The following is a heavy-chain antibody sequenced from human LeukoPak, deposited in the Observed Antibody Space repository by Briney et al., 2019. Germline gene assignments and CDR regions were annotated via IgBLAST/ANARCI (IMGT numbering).Heavy chain of an antibody. CDR2: IIPIFGTA. Sequence: SVKVSCKASGGTFSSHAISWVRQAPGQGLEWMGGIIPIFGTANYAQKFQGRVTIATDESTSTVYMELSSLRSEDTAVYYCAKFMATYYYGSGSYLPPLDFDYWGQGTLVTVSS. V-gene: IGHV1-69*05. D-gene: IGHD3-10*01. CDR3: AKFMATYYYGSGSYLPPLDFDY. J-gene: IGHJ4*02. CDR1: GGTFSSHA.